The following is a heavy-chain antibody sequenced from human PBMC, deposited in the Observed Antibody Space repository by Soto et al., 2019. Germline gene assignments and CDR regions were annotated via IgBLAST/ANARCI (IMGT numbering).Heavy chain of an antibody. V-gene: IGHV3-33*01. CDR1: GFTFSSYG. Sequence: PGGSLRLSCAASGFTFSSYGMHWVRQAPGKGLEWVAVIWYDGSNKYYADSVKGRFTISRDNSKNTLYLQMNSLRAEDTAVYYCARGILGENYYYYGMDVWGQGTTVTVSS. CDR2: IWYDGSNK. J-gene: IGHJ6*02. CDR3: ARGILGENYYYYGMDV.